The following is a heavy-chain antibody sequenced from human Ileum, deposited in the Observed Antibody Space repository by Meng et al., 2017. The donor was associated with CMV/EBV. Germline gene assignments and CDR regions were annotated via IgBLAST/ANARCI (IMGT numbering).Heavy chain of an antibody. D-gene: IGHD6-19*01. CDR1: GDSVSSNSAA. CDR3: ARDDINGWIDY. CDR2: TNYRSKWYN. Sequence: VHVQQSGPGRVKLSQTLPLPRAISGDSVSSNSAAWNWFRQSPSTGLEWLGRTNYRSKWYNDYAVSVKSRITINPDTSKNHFSLQLNSVTPEDTAVYYCARDDINGWIDYWGQGALVTSPQ. J-gene: IGHJ4*02. V-gene: IGHV6-1*02.